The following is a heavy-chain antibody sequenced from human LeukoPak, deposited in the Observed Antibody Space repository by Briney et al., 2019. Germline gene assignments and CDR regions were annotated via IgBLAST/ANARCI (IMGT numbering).Heavy chain of an antibody. Sequence: GESLKISCKGSGYSFTSYWIGWVRQMPGKGLEWMGIIYPGDSDTRYSPSFQGQVTISADKSISTAYPQWSSLKASDTAMYYCARSIGSSWTYNWFDPWGQGTLVTVSS. J-gene: IGHJ5*02. V-gene: IGHV5-51*01. CDR1: GYSFTSYW. D-gene: IGHD6-13*01. CDR3: ARSIGSSWTYNWFDP. CDR2: IYPGDSDT.